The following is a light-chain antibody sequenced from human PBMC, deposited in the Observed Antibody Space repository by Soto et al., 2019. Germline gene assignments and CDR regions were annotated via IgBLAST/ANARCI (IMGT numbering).Light chain of an antibody. CDR1: QSLSRY. Sequence: DIQMTQSPFSLSASVGDRVTITCRASQSLSRYLNWYQQKPGKAPKLLIYAAYSLQSGVPSRFSGSGSGTDFTLTISSLQPEDFASYSCQQSFSTPSTFGRGTKVDIK. CDR3: QQSFSTPST. CDR2: AAY. V-gene: IGKV1-39*01. J-gene: IGKJ3*01.